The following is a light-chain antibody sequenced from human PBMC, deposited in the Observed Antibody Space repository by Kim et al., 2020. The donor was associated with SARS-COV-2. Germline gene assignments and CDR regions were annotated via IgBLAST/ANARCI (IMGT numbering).Light chain of an antibody. CDR2: YDS. CDR3: QVWHRDNDHPV. J-gene: IGLJ3*02. Sequence: SYELTQPPSVSVAPGKTARITCGGNDIESKSVHWYQQKPGQAPRLVINYDSDRPSGIPDRFSGSNSGNTATLTISRVEAGDEADYHCQVWHRDNDHPVFGGGTKLTVL. CDR1: DIESKS. V-gene: IGLV3-21*04.